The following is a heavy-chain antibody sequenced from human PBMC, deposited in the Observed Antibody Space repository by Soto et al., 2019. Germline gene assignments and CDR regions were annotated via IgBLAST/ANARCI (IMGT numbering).Heavy chain of an antibody. J-gene: IGHJ3*02. CDR3: ARAVLLWFGESSPDAFDI. Sequence: GGSLRLSCAASGFTFSSYSMNWVRQAPGKGLEWVSSISSSSYIYYADSVKGRFTISRDNAKNSLYLQMNSLRAEDTAVYYCARAVLLWFGESSPDAFDIWGQGTMVTVSS. D-gene: IGHD3-10*01. V-gene: IGHV3-21*01. CDR1: GFTFSSYS. CDR2: ISSSSYI.